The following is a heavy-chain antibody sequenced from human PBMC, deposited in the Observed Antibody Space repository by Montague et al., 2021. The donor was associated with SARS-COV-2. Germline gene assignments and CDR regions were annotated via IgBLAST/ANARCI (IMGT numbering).Heavy chain of an antibody. D-gene: IGHD3-3*01. Sequence: SETLSLTCTVSGGSISSYYWSWIRQPPGKGLEWIGYIYYSGSTNYNPSLKSRVTISVDTSKNQFSLKLSSVTAADTAVYYCARARVAHITIFGVVTSFDYWGQGTLVTVSS. CDR3: ARARVAHITIFGVVTSFDY. V-gene: IGHV4-59*01. J-gene: IGHJ4*02. CDR1: GGSISSYY. CDR2: IYYSGST.